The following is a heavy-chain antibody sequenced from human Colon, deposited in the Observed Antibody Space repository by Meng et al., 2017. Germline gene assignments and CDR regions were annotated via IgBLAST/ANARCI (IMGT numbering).Heavy chain of an antibody. CDR2: ITGDSTYI. CDR1: GFTFSGFS. V-gene: IGHV3-21*01. D-gene: IGHD2-2*01. J-gene: IGHJ4*01. CDR3: TRGWMPE. Sequence: EGQRVGSGGGLVKPGESLRLSCAASGFTFSGFSLSWVRQAPGKGLEWVSSITGDSTYIYYADSVKGRFTVSRDNAKNSLYLQMNSLRADDTAVYYCTRGWMPEWGQGTLVTVSS.